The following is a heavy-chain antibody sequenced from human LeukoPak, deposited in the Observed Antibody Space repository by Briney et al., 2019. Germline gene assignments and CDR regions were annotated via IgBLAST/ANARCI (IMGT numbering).Heavy chain of an antibody. V-gene: IGHV4-34*01. CDR2: INHSGST. J-gene: IGHJ6*03. CDR3: ARGFTELPSYYYYMDV. Sequence: SETLSLTCAVYGGSFSGYYWSWIRQPPGKGLEWIGEINHSGSTNYNPSLKSRVTISVDTSKNQFSLKLSSVTAADTAVYYCARGFTELPSYYYYMDVWGKGTTVTASS. CDR1: GGSFSGYY. D-gene: IGHD1-26*01.